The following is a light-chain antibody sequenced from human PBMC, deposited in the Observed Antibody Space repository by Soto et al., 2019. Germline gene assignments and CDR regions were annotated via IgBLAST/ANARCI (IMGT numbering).Light chain of an antibody. Sequence: QSVLTQPPSVSGAPGQRVIISCTGSSSNIGAGFDVHWYQQLPATAPKLLIYGNTNRPSGVPDRFSGSKSGTSASLTITGLQAEDEADYYCQSYDNSLSAFYVFGTGTKVTVL. V-gene: IGLV1-40*01. CDR2: GNT. CDR1: SSNIGAGFD. CDR3: QSYDNSLSAFYV. J-gene: IGLJ1*01.